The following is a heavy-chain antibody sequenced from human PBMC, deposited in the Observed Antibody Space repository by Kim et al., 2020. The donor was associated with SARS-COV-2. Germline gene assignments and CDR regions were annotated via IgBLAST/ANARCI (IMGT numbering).Heavy chain of an antibody. CDR3: ARHLVWKGRSYFYY. CDR1: GGSISPYY. J-gene: IGHJ4*02. D-gene: IGHD1-1*01. V-gene: IGHV4-59*08. CDR2: IYHTGTA. Sequence: SETLSLTCSVSGGSISPYYWNWIRQPPGKGLEWIGYIYHTGTASYNPSLMSRLSMSVDTSKNQFSLNLNSVTAADTAVYYCARHLVWKGRSYFYYWGQGTLVTVSS.